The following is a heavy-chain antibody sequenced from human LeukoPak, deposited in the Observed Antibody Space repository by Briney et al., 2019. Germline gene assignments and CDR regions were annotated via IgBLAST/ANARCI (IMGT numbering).Heavy chain of an antibody. D-gene: IGHD3-10*01. CDR2: IYYSGST. CDR3: ARDSRPSKHGSGMYY. V-gene: IGHV4-39*07. J-gene: IGHJ4*02. Sequence: SETLSLTCTVSGGSISSSSYYWGWIRQPPGKGLEWIVSIYYSGSTYYNPSLKSRVTISVDTSKNQFSLKLSSVTAADTAVYYCARDSRPSKHGSGMYYWGQGTLVTLSS. CDR1: GGSISSSSYY.